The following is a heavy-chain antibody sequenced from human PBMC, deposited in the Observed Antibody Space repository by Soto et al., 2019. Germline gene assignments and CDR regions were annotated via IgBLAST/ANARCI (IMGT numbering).Heavy chain of an antibody. D-gene: IGHD3-16*01. J-gene: IGHJ3*02. V-gene: IGHV1-46*03. CDR1: GYTFTSYY. CDR3: AASSYDYVWGVDDAFDI. CDR2: INPSGGST. Sequence: QVQLEQSGAEVKKPGASVKVSCKASGYTFTSYYMHWVRQAPGQGLEWMGIINPSGGSTSYAQKFQGRVTMTRDTSTSTVYMELSSLRSEDTAVYYCAASSYDYVWGVDDAFDIWGQGTMVTVSS.